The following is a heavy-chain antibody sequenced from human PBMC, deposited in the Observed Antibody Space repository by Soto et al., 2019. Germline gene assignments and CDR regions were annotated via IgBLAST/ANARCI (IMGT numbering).Heavy chain of an antibody. V-gene: IGHV2-70*11. CDR1: GFSLSTSGMC. CDR2: IDWDDDK. Sequence: SGPTLVNPTQTLTLTCTFSGFSLSTSGMCVSWIRQPPGKALEWLARIDWDDDKYYSTSLKTRLTISKDTSKNQVVLTMTNMDPVDTATYYCARIDGSGWTVDYWGQGTLVTVSS. CDR3: ARIDGSGWTVDY. D-gene: IGHD6-19*01. J-gene: IGHJ4*02.